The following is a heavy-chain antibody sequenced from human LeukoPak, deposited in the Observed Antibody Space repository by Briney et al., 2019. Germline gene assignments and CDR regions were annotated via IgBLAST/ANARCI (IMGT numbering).Heavy chain of an antibody. V-gene: IGHV1-69*13. CDR3: ARLPYDSSGYGMDI. J-gene: IGHJ6*02. D-gene: IGHD3-22*01. Sequence: ASVRVSCKASGRSHSSYAISGVRQAPGQGLEWMGGSIPIFGTANYAQKFQGRVTITADESTSTAYMELSSLRSEDTAVYYCARLPYDSSGYGMDIWGQGTTVTVSS. CDR2: SIPIFGTA. CDR1: GRSHSSYA.